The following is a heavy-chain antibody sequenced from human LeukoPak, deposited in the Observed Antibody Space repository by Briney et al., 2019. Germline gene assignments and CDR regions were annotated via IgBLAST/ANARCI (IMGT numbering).Heavy chain of an antibody. D-gene: IGHD3-10*01. J-gene: IGHJ5*02. CDR1: GGSISSSSYH. CDR3: AREFGVNWFDP. V-gene: IGHV4-39*02. CDR2: IYYSGST. Sequence: PSETLSLTCTVSGGSISSSSYHWGWIRQPPGKGLEWIGSIYYSGSTYYNPSLKGRVTISVDTSKNQFSLKLSSVTAADTAVYYCAREFGVNWFDPWGQGTLVTVSS.